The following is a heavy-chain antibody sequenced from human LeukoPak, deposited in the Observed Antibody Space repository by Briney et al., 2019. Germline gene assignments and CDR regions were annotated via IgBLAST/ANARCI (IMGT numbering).Heavy chain of an antibody. Sequence: ASVKVSCKASGYTFTSYGISWVRQAPGQGLEWMGIINPSGGSTSYAQKFQGTVTMTRDTSRSTVSMELSSLRSEDTAVYYCARDLGHDYTGNSVSTNYYFDKWGQKTQVTVSP. CDR1: GYTFTSYG. CDR2: INPSGGST. D-gene: IGHD4-23*01. J-gene: IGHJ4*02. CDR3: ARDLGHDYTGNSVSTNYYFDK. V-gene: IGHV1-46*01.